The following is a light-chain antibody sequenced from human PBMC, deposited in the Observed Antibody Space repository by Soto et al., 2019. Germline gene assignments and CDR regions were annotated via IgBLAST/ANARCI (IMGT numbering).Light chain of an antibody. Sequence: QSVLTQPASVSGSPGQSITISCTGTSSDVGGYNYVSWYQHHPGKAPKLMIYDVSKRPSGVSNSFSGSKSGNTASLTISGLQPEDEADYYCCSYTTSNTRQIVFGTGTKVTVL. J-gene: IGLJ1*01. CDR2: DVS. CDR1: SSDVGGYNY. CDR3: CSYTTSNTRQIV. V-gene: IGLV2-14*03.